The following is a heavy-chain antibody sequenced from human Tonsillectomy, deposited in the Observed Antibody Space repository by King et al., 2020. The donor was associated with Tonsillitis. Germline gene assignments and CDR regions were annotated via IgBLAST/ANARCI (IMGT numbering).Heavy chain of an antibody. CDR3: ARAEEHGDYVSYYYGMDV. D-gene: IGHD4-17*01. CDR2: INPNNGGT. V-gene: IGHV1-2*02. J-gene: IGHJ6*02. Sequence: VQQVQSGAEVKKPGASVKVSCKASGYTFTGYYMHWVRQAPGQGLEWMGWINPNNGGTNYAQKFQGRVTMTRDTSISTAYMELSSLRSDDTAVYYCARAEEHGDYVSYYYGMDVWGQGTTVTVSS. CDR1: GYTFTGYY.